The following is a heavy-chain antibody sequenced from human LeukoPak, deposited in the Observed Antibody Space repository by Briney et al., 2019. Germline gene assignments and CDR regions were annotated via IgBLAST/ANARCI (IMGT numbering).Heavy chain of an antibody. V-gene: IGHV3-53*01. CDR2: IYSGGST. J-gene: IGHJ4*02. CDR1: GFTVSSNY. D-gene: IGHD6-13*01. CDR3: ARAHRDSSWREYYFDY. Sequence: GGSLRLSCAASGFTVSSNYMGWVRQAPGKGLEWVSVIYSGGSTYYADSVKGRFTISRDNSRNTLYLQMNSLRAEDTAVYYCARAHRDSSWREYYFDYWGRGTLVTVSS.